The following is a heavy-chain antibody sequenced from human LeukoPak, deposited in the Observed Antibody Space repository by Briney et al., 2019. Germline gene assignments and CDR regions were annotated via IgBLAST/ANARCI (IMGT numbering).Heavy chain of an antibody. CDR2: IYSGGTT. J-gene: IGHJ4*02. V-gene: IGHV3-66*01. CDR3: ARLGYGH. CDR1: GFSVSSNY. Sequence: GGSLRLSCAASGFSVSSNYMSWVRQAPGKGPEWVSVIYSGGTTYYADSVKGRFTISRDNSKNTLYLQMNSLRAEDTAVYYCARLGYGHWGQGTLVIVSS. D-gene: IGHD3-16*01.